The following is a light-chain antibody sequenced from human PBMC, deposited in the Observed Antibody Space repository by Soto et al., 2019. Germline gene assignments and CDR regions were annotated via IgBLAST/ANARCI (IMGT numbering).Light chain of an antibody. Sequence: QSALTQPASLSVSPGQSITISFTGTSSDVGGYNYVSWYQQHPGKAPKLMIYAVTDRPSGVSSRFSGSKSGNTASLTISGLQAEDEADYYCSSYTSSSTLFGTGTKVTVL. CDR1: SSDVGGYNY. CDR2: AVT. J-gene: IGLJ1*01. V-gene: IGLV2-14*01. CDR3: SSYTSSSTL.